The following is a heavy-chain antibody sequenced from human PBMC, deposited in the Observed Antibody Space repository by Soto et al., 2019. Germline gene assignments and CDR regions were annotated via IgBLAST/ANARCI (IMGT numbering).Heavy chain of an antibody. CDR3: TTLGWFGEFVPYYYYYYGMDV. J-gene: IGHJ6*02. CDR1: GFTFSNAW. Sequence: GGSLRLSCAASGFTFSNAWMNWVGQAPGKGLEWVGRIKSKTDGGTTDYAAPVKGRFTISRDDSKNTLYLQMNSLKTEDTAVYYCTTLGWFGEFVPYYYYYYGMDVWGQGTTVTVSS. CDR2: IKSKTDGGTT. V-gene: IGHV3-15*07. D-gene: IGHD3-10*01.